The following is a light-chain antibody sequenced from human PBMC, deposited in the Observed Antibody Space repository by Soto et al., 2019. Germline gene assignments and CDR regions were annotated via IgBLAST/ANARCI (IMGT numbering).Light chain of an antibody. CDR1: SSDVGAYNY. J-gene: IGLJ1*01. Sequence: QSVLTQPASVSGSPGQSITISCTGTSSDVGAYNYVSWYQQYPGKVPKLIIYEVSNRPSGVSNRFSGSKSGNTASLTISGPQAEDEGDYYCNSYTSSSTRVFGTGTKVTVL. CDR3: NSYTSSSTRV. CDR2: EVS. V-gene: IGLV2-14*01.